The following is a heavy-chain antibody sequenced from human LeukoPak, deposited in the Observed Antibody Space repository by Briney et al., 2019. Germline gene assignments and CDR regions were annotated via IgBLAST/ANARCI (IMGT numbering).Heavy chain of an antibody. CDR3: ARDRDWGAFDA. V-gene: IGHV3-30*04. D-gene: IGHD3/OR15-3a*01. Sequence: GGSLRLSCAASGFTFSSYAMHWVRQAPGKGLEWVAVISYDGSNKYYADSVKGRFTISRDNSKNTLYLQMNSLRAEDTAVYYCARDRDWGAFDAWGQGTLVTVSS. CDR2: ISYDGSNK. CDR1: GFTFSSYA. J-gene: IGHJ5*02.